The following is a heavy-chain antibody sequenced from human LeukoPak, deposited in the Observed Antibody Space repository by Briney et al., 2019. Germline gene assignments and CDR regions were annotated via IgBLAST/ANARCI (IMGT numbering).Heavy chain of an antibody. V-gene: IGHV4-30-4*01. Sequence: SETLSLTCTVSGGSISSGDSYWSWVRQPPGKGLEWIGYIYYSGSTYYNPSLKSRVTISVDTSKNQFSLKLSAVTAADAAEYYCALSSPYYYYGMDVWGEGTTVTVSS. CDR1: GGSISSGDSY. CDR3: ALSSPYYYYGMDV. J-gene: IGHJ6*04. CDR2: IYYSGST.